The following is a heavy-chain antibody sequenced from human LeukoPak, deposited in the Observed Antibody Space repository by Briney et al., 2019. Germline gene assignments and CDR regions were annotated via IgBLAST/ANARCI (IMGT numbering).Heavy chain of an antibody. CDR2: IYYSGST. Sequence: PSETLSLTCTVSGGSISSSSYYWGWIRQPPGKGLEWIGSIYYSGSTYYNPSLKSRVTISVDTSKNQFSLKLSSVTAADTAVYYCARARDPRGSHAELGYFDYWGQGTLVAVSS. CDR3: ARARDPRGSHAELGYFDY. J-gene: IGHJ4*02. D-gene: IGHD1-26*01. V-gene: IGHV4-39*07. CDR1: GGSISSSSYY.